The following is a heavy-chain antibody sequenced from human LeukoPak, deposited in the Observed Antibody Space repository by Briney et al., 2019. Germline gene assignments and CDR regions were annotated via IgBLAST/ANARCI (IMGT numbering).Heavy chain of an antibody. Sequence: SVKVSCKASGGTFSSYAISWVRQAPGQGLEWMGGIIPIFGTANYAQKFQGRVTITADESTSTAYMELSSLRSEDTAVYYCARVGQAGEAFDIWGQGTMVTVSS. V-gene: IGHV1-69*01. CDR3: ARVGQAGEAFDI. CDR1: GGTFSSYA. J-gene: IGHJ3*02. D-gene: IGHD3-10*01. CDR2: IIPIFGTA.